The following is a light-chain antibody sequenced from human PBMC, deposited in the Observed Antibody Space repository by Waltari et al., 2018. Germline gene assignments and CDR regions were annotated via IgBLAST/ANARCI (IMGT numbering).Light chain of an antibody. J-gene: IGKJ2*01. CDR3: QQYNSYWT. Sequence: DIQMTQSPSTLSASVGDRVPITCRASQSISSWLAWYQQKPGKAPKLLIYKASSLESGVPSRFSGSGSGTEFTLTISSLQPDDFATYYCQQYNSYWTFGQGTKLEIK. CDR1: QSISSW. V-gene: IGKV1-5*03. CDR2: KAS.